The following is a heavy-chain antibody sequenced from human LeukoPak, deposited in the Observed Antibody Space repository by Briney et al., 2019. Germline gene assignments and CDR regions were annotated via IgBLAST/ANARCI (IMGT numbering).Heavy chain of an antibody. D-gene: IGHD6-13*01. CDR2: MNPNSGNT. J-gene: IGHJ6*03. CDR3: ARVGAADYYYYYYMDV. CDR1: GYTFTSYD. V-gene: IGHV1-8*01. Sequence: GASVKVSCKASGYTFTSYDINWVRQATGQGLEWMGWMNPNSGNTGYAQKFQGRVTMTRNTSISTAYMELSSLRSEDTAVYYCARVGAADYYYYYYMDVWGKGTTVTVSS.